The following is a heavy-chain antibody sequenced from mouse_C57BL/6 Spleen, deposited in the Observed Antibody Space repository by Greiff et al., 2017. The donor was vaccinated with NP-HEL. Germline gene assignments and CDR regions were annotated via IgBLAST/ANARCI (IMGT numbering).Heavy chain of an antibody. V-gene: IGHV1-64*01. CDR2: IHPNSGST. J-gene: IGHJ2*01. Sequence: QVQLQQPGAELVKPGASVKLSCKASGYTFTSYWMHWVKQRPGQGLEWIGMIHPNSGSTNYNEKFKSKATLTVDKSSSTAYMQLSSLTSEDSAVYYCARNYYGSSLDYFDYWGQGTTLTVSS. D-gene: IGHD1-1*01. CDR1: GYTFTSYW. CDR3: ARNYYGSSLDYFDY.